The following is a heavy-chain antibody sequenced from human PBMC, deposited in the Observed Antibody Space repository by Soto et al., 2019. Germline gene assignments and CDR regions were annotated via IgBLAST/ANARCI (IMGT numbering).Heavy chain of an antibody. CDR3: ARDYYDSSGHRGWFDP. D-gene: IGHD3-22*01. Sequence: SETLSLTCTVSGGSISSYYWSWILQPPGKGLEWIGYVYYSGSTNYNPSLKSRVTISVDTSKIRFSLKLSSGTAADTAVYYCARDYYDSSGHRGWFDPWGQGTLVTVS. CDR2: VYYSGST. V-gene: IGHV4-59*01. CDR1: GGSISSYY. J-gene: IGHJ5*02.